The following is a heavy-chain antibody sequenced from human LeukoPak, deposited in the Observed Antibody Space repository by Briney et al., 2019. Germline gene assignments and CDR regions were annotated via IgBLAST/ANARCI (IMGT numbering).Heavy chain of an antibody. J-gene: IGHJ4*02. Sequence: GGSLRLSCAASGFTFSSYSMTWVRQAPGKGLEWVSSISSGSRNIYYADSVRGRFTISRDNAKSSLYLLMNSLRAEDTAVYYCARDRPTGASRLFVVQWGQGTLVTVSS. V-gene: IGHV3-21*01. CDR2: ISSGSRNI. D-gene: IGHD3-3*01. CDR3: ARDRPTGASRLFVVQ. CDR1: GFTFSSYS.